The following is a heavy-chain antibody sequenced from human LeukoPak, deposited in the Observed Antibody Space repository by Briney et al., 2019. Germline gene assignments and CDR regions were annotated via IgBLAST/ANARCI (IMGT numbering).Heavy chain of an antibody. CDR2: IYYSGST. V-gene: IGHV4-59*08. D-gene: IGHD6-25*01. J-gene: IGHJ6*02. CDR3: ARHSDSGSYYGMDV. Sequence: PSETLSLTCTVSGGSIRNNYWTWVRQPPGKGLEWIGYIYYSGSTNYNPSLKSQLTISVDTSKNQFSLKLSSLTAADTAVYYCARHSDSGSYYGMDVWGQGTTVTVSS. CDR1: GGSIRNNY.